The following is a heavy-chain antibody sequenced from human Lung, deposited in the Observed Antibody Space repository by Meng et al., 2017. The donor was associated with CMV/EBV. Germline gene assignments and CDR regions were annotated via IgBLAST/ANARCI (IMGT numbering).Heavy chain of an antibody. V-gene: IGHV3-7*01. CDR1: GFTFSTYW. Sequence: GGSLRLSCAASGFTFSTYWMSWVRQSPKGLEWVANIGQDGIEKYYVDSVKGRFTISRDNAKSSLFLQMNSLRAEDTAVYFCARDPPLVASRFDYWGQGRLVTVSS. J-gene: IGHJ4*02. CDR3: ARDPPLVASRFDY. D-gene: IGHD2-15*01. CDR2: IGQDGIEK.